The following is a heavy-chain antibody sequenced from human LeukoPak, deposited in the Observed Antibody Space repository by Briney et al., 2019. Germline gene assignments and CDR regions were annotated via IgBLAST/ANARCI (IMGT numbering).Heavy chain of an antibody. D-gene: IGHD3-3*01. CDR1: GFTFSSYA. Sequence: GGSLRLSCAASGFTFSSYAMTWVRQAPGKGLECVSVITGGGTNTYHIDSVKGRFTISRDNAKNSLYLQMNSLRAEDTAVYYCARGHTNSLSFWDVWGKGTTVTVSS. CDR2: ITGGGTNT. V-gene: IGHV3-23*01. CDR3: ARGHTNSLSFWDV. J-gene: IGHJ6*04.